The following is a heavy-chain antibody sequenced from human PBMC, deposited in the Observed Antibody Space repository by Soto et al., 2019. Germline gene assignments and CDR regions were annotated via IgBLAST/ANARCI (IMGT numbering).Heavy chain of an antibody. Sequence: QVTLKESGPVLVKPTETLTLTCTVSGFSLSNARMGVSWMRQPPGKALEWLAHIFSNDEKSYSIYLKSRLTTSKDTYKSKVVLTITNMDPVDTATYYCARTMVRGVITLYNWFDPLGQGTLVTASS. CDR3: ARTMVRGVITLYNWFDP. V-gene: IGHV2-26*01. D-gene: IGHD3-10*01. J-gene: IGHJ5*02. CDR2: IFSNDEK. CDR1: GFSLSNARMG.